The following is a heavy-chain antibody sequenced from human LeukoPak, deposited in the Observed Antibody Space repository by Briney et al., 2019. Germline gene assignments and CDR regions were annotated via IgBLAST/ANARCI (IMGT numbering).Heavy chain of an antibody. D-gene: IGHD2-15*01. CDR3: ARDLRARYCSGGSCYGWFDP. CDR2: IKQDGSEK. Sequence: EGSLRLSCAASGFTFSSYWMSWVRQAPGKGLEWVANIKQDGSEKYYVDSVKGRFTISRDNAKNSLYLQMNSLRAEDTAVYYCARDLRARYCSGGSCYGWFDPWGQGTLVTVSS. J-gene: IGHJ5*02. CDR1: GFTFSSYW. V-gene: IGHV3-7*01.